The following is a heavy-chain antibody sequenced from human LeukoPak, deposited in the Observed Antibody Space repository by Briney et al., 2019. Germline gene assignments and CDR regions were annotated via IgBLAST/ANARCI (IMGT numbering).Heavy chain of an antibody. Sequence: ASVKVSCKASGYTFTDSYMHWVRQAPGQGLEYLAWINLKSGDATYAQKFQGRVSMTRETSISTAYMDLGSLRSDETAVYYCAREGRHCGGDCYSFDSLGQGTLVTVSS. D-gene: IGHD2-21*02. CDR3: AREGRHCGGDCYSFDS. V-gene: IGHV1-2*02. CDR1: GYTFTDSY. J-gene: IGHJ4*02. CDR2: INLKSGDA.